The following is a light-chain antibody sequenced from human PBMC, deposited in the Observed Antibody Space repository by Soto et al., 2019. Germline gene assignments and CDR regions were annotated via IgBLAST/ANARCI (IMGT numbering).Light chain of an antibody. CDR2: GAS. CDR3: QHYGNSVT. V-gene: IGKV3-20*01. Sequence: EIVLTQSPGTLSLFPGDAATLSCRASQSLTGNYLAWYQQKPGQAPRLLMYGASSRATGIPDRFSGSGSGTDFALTISRLEPEDFAVYYCQHYGNSVTFGGGTKVEI. CDR1: QSLTGNY. J-gene: IGKJ4*01.